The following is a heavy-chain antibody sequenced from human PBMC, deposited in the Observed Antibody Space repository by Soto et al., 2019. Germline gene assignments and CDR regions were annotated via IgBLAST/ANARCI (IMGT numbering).Heavy chain of an antibody. D-gene: IGHD3-22*01. J-gene: IGHJ4*02. CDR3: AKDTYYHDSSGYYIFDY. V-gene: IGHV3-30*18. CDR2: ISYDGSNE. CDR1: GFTFSSYG. Sequence: QVQLVESRGGVVQPGRSLRLSCAVSGFTFSSYGMHWVRQAPGKGLEWVAHISYDGSNEHYVDSVKGRFTISRDNSKNTLYLQMNSLRAEDTAVYYCAKDTYYHDSSGYYIFDYWGQGTLVTVSS.